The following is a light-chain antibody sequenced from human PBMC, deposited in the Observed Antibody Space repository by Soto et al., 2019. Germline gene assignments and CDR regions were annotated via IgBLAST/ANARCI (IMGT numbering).Light chain of an antibody. CDR2: DVT. V-gene: IGLV2-11*01. CDR1: SSDVGGYNY. Sequence: QSALTQPRSVSGSPGQSVTISCTGTSSDVGGYNYVSWYQQHPGEAPKLMIYDVTKRPSGVPDRFSGSKSGNTASLTISGLQAEDETDYYCAAWDDSLNGGYVFGTGTKVTVL. CDR3: AAWDDSLNGGYV. J-gene: IGLJ1*01.